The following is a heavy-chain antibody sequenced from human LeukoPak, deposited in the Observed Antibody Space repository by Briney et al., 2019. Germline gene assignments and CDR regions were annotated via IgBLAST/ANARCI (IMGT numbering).Heavy chain of an antibody. J-gene: IGHJ5*02. V-gene: IGHV1-69*01. CDR2: IIPIFGTA. CDR3: ARVAKSDYDIGLSWFDP. D-gene: IGHD3-22*01. Sequence: GSSVKVSCKASGGTFSSYAISWVRQAPGQGLEWMGGIIPIFGTANYAQKFQGRVTITADESTSTAYMELSSLRSEDTAVYYCARVAKSDYDIGLSWFDPWGQGTLVTVS. CDR1: GGTFSSYA.